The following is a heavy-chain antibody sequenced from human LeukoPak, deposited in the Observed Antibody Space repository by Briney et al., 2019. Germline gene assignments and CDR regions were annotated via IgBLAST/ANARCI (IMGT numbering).Heavy chain of an antibody. CDR1: GFTFSSYA. CDR3: AKGTKDYGSGSYDREDHDGFDI. Sequence: QSGGSLRLSCAASGFTFSSYAMHWVRLAPGKGLEYVSAISSNGGSTYYANSVKGRFTISRDNSKNTLYLQMGSLRAEDMAVYYCAKGTKDYGSGSYDREDHDGFDIWGQGTMVTVSS. CDR2: ISSNGGST. J-gene: IGHJ3*02. V-gene: IGHV3-64*01. D-gene: IGHD3-10*01.